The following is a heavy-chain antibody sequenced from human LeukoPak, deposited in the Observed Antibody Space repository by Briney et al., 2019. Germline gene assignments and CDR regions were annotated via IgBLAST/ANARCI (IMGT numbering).Heavy chain of an antibody. V-gene: IGHV3-30*18. CDR2: ISHNGSDT. CDR1: GFTFNSYA. Sequence: PGGSLRLSCAASGFTFNSYAMHWVRQAPGKGLEWVAVISHNGSDTYYADSVKGRFTISRDNSINTVFLQMDSLRPEDTAVYFCVKDDSGTTGSFDYWGQGTLVTVSS. CDR3: VKDDSGTTGSFDY. D-gene: IGHD1-1*01. J-gene: IGHJ4*02.